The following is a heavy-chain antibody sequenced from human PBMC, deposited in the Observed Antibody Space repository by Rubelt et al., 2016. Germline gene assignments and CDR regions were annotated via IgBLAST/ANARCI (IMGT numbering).Heavy chain of an antibody. CDR1: GFTFSSYS. J-gene: IGHJ1*01. CDR2: ISSSSSYI. CDR3: AGARAGYFQH. V-gene: IGHV3-21*05. Sequence: EVQLVESGGGLVQPGGSLRLSCAASGFTFSSYSMNWVRQAPGKGLEWVSYISSSSSYIYYADSVKGRFTISRDNAKNSLYLQMNSLRAEDTAVYYCAGARAGYFQHWGQGTLVTVSS.